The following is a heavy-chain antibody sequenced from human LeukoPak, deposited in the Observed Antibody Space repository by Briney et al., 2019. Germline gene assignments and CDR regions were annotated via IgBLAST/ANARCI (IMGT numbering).Heavy chain of an antibody. J-gene: IGHJ6*02. CDR1: GYTFTSYA. D-gene: IGHD3-10*01. CDR3: ARAPGWFGELLPYYYYYYGMDV. Sequence: ASVKVSCKASGYTFTSYAMNWVRQAPGQGLEWMGWINTNTGNPTYAQGFTGRFVFSLDTSVSTAYLQISSLKAEDTAVYYCARAPGWFGELLPYYYYYYGMDVWGQGTTVTVSS. CDR2: INTNTGNP. V-gene: IGHV7-4-1*02.